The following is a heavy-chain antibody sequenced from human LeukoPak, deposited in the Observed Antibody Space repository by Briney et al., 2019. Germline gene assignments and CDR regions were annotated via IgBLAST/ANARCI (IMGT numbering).Heavy chain of an antibody. CDR2: IIPIFGTA. V-gene: IGHV1-69*06. J-gene: IGHJ3*02. D-gene: IGHD3-22*01. CDR3: ASVYYYDSSGYYLKSAFDI. Sequence: RASVKVSCKASGYTFRSFGISWVRQAPGQGLEWMGGIIPIFGTANYAQKFQGRVTITADKSTSTAYMELSSLRSEDTAVYYCASVYYYDSSGYYLKSAFDIWGQGTMVTVSS. CDR1: GYTFRSFG.